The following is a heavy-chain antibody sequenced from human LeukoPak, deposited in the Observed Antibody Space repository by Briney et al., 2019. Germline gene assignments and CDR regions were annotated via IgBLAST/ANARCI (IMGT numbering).Heavy chain of an antibody. CDR2: ISWDSGSS. J-gene: IGHJ3*01. Sequence: GRSLRLSCAASGFTFYDYAMHWVRQTPGKGLEWVSSISWDSGSSVYADSVKGRFTISRDNAKNSLYLQMNSLRPEDTALYYCIKDLRLDLHFDAFDVWGQGTMVTVSS. CDR3: IKDLRLDLHFDAFDV. CDR1: GFTFYDYA. V-gene: IGHV3-9*01. D-gene: IGHD1-7*01.